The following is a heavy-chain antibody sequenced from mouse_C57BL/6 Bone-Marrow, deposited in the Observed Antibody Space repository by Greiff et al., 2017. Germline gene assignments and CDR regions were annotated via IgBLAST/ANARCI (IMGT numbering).Heavy chain of an antibody. D-gene: IGHD1-1*01. J-gene: IGHJ4*01. Sequence: QVQLQQPVAELVMPGASVKLSCKASGYTFTSYWMHWVKQRPGQGLEWIGEIDPSDSYTNYNQKFKGKSTLTVDKSSSTAYMQLSSLTSEDSAVYYCARDGSSYNHARDYWGQGTSVTVFS. CDR3: ARDGSSYNHARDY. CDR1: GYTFTSYW. V-gene: IGHV1-69*01. CDR2: IDPSDSYT.